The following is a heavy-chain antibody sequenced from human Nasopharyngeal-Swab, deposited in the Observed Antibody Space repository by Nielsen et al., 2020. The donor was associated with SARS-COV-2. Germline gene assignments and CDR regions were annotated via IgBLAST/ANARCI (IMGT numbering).Heavy chain of an antibody. CDR2: IYHSGST. CDR1: GASTSSGCYC. CDR3: ARVRGPLVWLLIDY. J-gene: IGHJ4*02. D-gene: IGHD3-3*01. V-gene: IGHV4-30-2*01. Sequence: SETRSLTCVVSGASTSSGCYCWSWIRQPPGKGLEWIGYIYHSGSTYYNPSLKSRVTISVDRSKNPFCLKLSTVTAADTAVYYCARVRGPLVWLLIDYWGQGTLVTVSS.